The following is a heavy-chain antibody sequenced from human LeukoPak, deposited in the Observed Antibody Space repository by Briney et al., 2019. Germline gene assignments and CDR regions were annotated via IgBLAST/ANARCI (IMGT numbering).Heavy chain of an antibody. V-gene: IGHV3-11*06. CDR1: GFTFSDYY. CDR3: ARVATMVRVPLDALDI. J-gene: IGHJ3*02. Sequence: GGSLRLSCAASGFTFSDYYMSWIRQAPGKGLEWLSYIRNSNTYTNYADSVKGRFTTSRDNAKNSLYLQMNSLRVEDTAVYYCARVATMVRVPLDALDIWGQGTMVSVSS. CDR2: IRNSNTYT. D-gene: IGHD3-10*01.